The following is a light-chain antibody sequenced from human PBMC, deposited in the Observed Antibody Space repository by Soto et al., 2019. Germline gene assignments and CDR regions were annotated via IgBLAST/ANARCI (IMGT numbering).Light chain of an antibody. J-gene: IGKJ5*01. CDR3: QKYNSAPRIT. V-gene: IGKV1-27*01. CDR1: QGISNY. CDR2: AAS. Sequence: DIQMTQSPSSLSASVGDRVTITCRASQGISNYLAWYQQKPGKVPKLLIYAASTLQSGVPSRFSGSGSETDFTLTISSLQPEDVATYYCQKYNSAPRITFGQGTRLEIK.